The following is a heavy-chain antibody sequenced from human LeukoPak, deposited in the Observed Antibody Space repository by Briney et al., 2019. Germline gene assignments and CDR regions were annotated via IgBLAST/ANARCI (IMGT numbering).Heavy chain of an antibody. J-gene: IGHJ3*02. CDR3: ARGNWGGGAFDI. Sequence: PSETLSPTCTVSGASISSYYWSWIRQPPGKGREWIGYIYYSGSTNYNPSLKSRVTISVDTSKNQFSLKLSSVTAADTAVYYCARGNWGGGAFDIWGQGTMVTVSS. CDR2: IYYSGST. V-gene: IGHV4-59*01. CDR1: GASISSYY. D-gene: IGHD7-27*01.